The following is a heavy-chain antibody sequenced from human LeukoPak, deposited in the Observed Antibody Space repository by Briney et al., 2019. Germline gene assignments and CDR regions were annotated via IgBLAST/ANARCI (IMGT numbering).Heavy chain of an antibody. D-gene: IGHD3-10*01. Sequence: PSETLSLTSTVSHGSNSRYYWRWIRQPPGKGLEWIGYIYYSGSTNYNPSLKSRVTISVDTSNNQYTLKLSSVTAAGTTLNYSRGGVLSFGESSPHYFDYWGQGTLVTVSS. CDR3: RGGVLSFGESSPHYFDY. V-gene: IGHV4-59*12. J-gene: IGHJ4*02. CDR1: HGSNSRYY. CDR2: IYYSGST.